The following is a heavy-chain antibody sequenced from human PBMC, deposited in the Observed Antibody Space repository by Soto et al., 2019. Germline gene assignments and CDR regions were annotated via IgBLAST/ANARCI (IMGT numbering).Heavy chain of an antibody. J-gene: IGHJ5*02. CDR2: VYYTGST. Sequence: TLSLTCTVSGASIRSTDYYWSWIRQAPGKGLEWIGYVYYTGSTYYNPSLMSRLTISVDTSKNQFSLKLTSVTAAETAVYYCVRTAREGAVAPHWFDRWGQGTQVTVSS. CDR3: VRTAREGAVAPHWFDR. V-gene: IGHV4-30-4*01. CDR1: GASIRSTDYY. D-gene: IGHD2-21*02.